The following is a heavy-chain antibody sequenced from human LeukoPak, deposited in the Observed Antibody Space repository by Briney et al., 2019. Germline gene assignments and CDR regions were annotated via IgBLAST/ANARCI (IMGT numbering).Heavy chain of an antibody. CDR3: AKCRGYGDYENANDY. Sequence: TGGSLRLSCAASGFTFSRYDMSWVRQAPGKGLEWVSGISGSGGNTYYADSVKGRFTISRDNSKNTLYLQMNSLRAEDTAVYYCAKCRGYGDYENANDYWGQGTLVTVSS. CDR1: GFTFSRYD. V-gene: IGHV3-23*01. J-gene: IGHJ4*02. D-gene: IGHD5-12*01. CDR2: ISGSGGNT.